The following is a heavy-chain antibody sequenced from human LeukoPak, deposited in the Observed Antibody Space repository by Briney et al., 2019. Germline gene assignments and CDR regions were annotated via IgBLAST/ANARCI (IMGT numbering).Heavy chain of an antibody. CDR2: ISGSGGST. J-gene: IGHJ6*02. CDR1: GFTFSSYA. CDR3: VKDIVAARPSYYYGMDV. Sequence: GGSLRLSCAASGFTFSSYAMSWVRQAPGKGLEWVSAISGSGGSTYYADSVKGRFTISRDNSKNTLYLQMNSLRAEDTAVYYCVKDIVAARPSYYYGMDVWGQGTTVTVS. D-gene: IGHD6-6*01. V-gene: IGHV3-23*01.